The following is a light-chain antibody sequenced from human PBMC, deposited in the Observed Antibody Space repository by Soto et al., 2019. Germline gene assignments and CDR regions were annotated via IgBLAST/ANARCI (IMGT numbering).Light chain of an antibody. CDR3: LQTTSFPWT. J-gene: IGKJ1*01. CDR2: ASS. CDR1: QGIGNW. V-gene: IGKV1-12*01. Sequence: DIQMTHSPSSVSASVGDSVTITSRASQGIGNWLAWYQQRPGKAPKLLIYASSTLQSGVPSRFSGSGSGTDFALTISSLQPEDCATYWCLQTTSFPWTFGQGTKVDIK.